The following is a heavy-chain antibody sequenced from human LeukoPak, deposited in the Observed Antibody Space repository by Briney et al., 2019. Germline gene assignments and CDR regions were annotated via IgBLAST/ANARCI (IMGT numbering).Heavy chain of an antibody. V-gene: IGHV1-46*01. Sequence: GESLKISCKGSGYTFTSHYMHWVRQAPGQGLEWMGLINPSGSSTLYAQKFQGRVTMTRDMSTTTDYMELSSLRSEDTAVYYCARDNSVGDIAWWFDPWGQGTLVTVFS. J-gene: IGHJ5*02. CDR1: GYTFTSHY. CDR2: INPSGSST. D-gene: IGHD3-16*02. CDR3: ARDNSVGDIAWWFDP.